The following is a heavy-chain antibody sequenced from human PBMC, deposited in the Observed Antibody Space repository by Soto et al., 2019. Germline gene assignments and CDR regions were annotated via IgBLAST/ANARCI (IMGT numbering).Heavy chain of an antibody. V-gene: IGHV4-4*02. CDR3: ARSWFGHQVHWFDS. J-gene: IGHJ5*01. CDR1: GGSISSSNW. Sequence: SETLSLTCAVSGGSISSSNWWSWVRQSPGKGLEWIGEIYHSGSTNYNPSLKSRVTISVDKSKNQFSLKLNSVTLEDTAVYYCARSWFGHQVHWFDSWGQGTLVTVSS. D-gene: IGHD3-16*01. CDR2: IYHSGST.